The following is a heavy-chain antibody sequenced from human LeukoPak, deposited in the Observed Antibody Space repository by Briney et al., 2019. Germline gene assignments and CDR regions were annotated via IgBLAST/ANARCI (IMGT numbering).Heavy chain of an antibody. D-gene: IGHD2-15*01. V-gene: IGHV3-64*01. CDR3: ATHPERDCSGGSCDSSPPDY. Sequence: PGGSLRLSCAASGFTFSRYGVHWVRQAPGKGLEYVSAIWRNGGSKYYANSVKGRFTISRDNSKNTVYLQMSSLRVEDMGVYYCATHPERDCSGGSCDSSPPDYWGQGTLVTVSS. CDR2: IWRNGGSK. J-gene: IGHJ4*02. CDR1: GFTFSRYG.